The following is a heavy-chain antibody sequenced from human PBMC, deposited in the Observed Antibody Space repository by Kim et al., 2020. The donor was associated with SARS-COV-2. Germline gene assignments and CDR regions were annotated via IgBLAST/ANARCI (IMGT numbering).Heavy chain of an antibody. D-gene: IGHD3-10*01. CDR2: ISGRADNT. J-gene: IGHJ3*01. V-gene: IGHV3-23*01. CDR3: ASRYASGPHDAFDV. CDR1: EFVFSNYD. Sequence: GGSLRLSCTASEFVFSNYDMSWVRQAPGKGLEWVSAISGRADNTHYADSVRGRFTISRDNGKNTLYLRMSSLRAEDTAVYYCASRYASGPHDAFDVWGQG.